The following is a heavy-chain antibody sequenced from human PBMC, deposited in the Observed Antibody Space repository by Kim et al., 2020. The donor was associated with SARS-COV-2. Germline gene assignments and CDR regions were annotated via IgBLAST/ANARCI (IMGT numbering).Heavy chain of an antibody. J-gene: IGHJ4*02. CDR3: ATAGVVRGDVFDY. D-gene: IGHD3-10*01. V-gene: IGHV1-58*01. Sequence: YAQKFQERVTITRDMSTSTAYMELSSLRSEDTAVYYCATAGVVRGDVFDYWGQGTLVTVSS.